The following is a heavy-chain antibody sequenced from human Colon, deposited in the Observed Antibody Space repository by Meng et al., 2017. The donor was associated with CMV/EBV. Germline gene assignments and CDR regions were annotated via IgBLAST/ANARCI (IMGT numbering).Heavy chain of an antibody. CDR1: GFTFSRYW. D-gene: IGHD5-24*01. Sequence: SGFTFSRYWMYWVRQGPGKGLEWVSRVKSDGTKTDYAESVKGRFTVSRDNAKETVYLQMNSLRVEDSAIYYCTRGRDGLLNDKPWFDSWGQGTLVTVSS. J-gene: IGHJ5*01. CDR2: VKSDGTKT. V-gene: IGHV3-74*01. CDR3: TRGRDGLLNDKPWFDS.